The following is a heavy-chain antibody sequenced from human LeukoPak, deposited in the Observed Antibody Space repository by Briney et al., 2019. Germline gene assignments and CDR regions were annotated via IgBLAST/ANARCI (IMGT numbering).Heavy chain of an antibody. CDR3: TTDTIVVVPAAAYYFDY. CDR1: GVTFSNAW. CDR2: IKSKTDGGTT. J-gene: IGHJ4*02. Sequence: GGSLRLSCAASGVTFSNAWMSWVRQAPGKGLEWVGRIKSKTDGGTTDYAAPVKGRFTISRDDSKNTLYLQMNSLKTEDTAVYYCTTDTIVVVPAAAYYFDYWGQGTLVTVSS. V-gene: IGHV3-15*01. D-gene: IGHD2-2*01.